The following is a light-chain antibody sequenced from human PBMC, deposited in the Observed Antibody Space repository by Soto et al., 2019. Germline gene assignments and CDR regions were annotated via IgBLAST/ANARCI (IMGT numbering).Light chain of an antibody. CDR3: QQYKSFWT. Sequence: IVMTQSPATLSVSPGERATLSCRASQSISTKIAWYQQKPGQAPRLLIYGASTRATGIPVRFSGSGSGTEFTLTISSLQSEDFATYYCQQYKSFWTFGQGTKVDIK. CDR2: GAS. V-gene: IGKV3-15*01. J-gene: IGKJ1*01. CDR1: QSISTK.